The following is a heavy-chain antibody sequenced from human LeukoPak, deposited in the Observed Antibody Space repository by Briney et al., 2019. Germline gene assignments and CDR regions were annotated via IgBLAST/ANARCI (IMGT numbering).Heavy chain of an antibody. V-gene: IGHV3-7*01. J-gene: IGHJ4*02. CDR3: ARDTTYYCSSTSCYVDY. CDR1: GFTFSSYW. Sequence: SGGSLRLSCAASGFTFSSYWMSWVRQAPGKGLEWVANIKQDGSEKYYVDSVKGRFTISRDNAKNSLYLQMNSLRAEDTAVYYCARDTTYYCSSTSCYVDYWGQGTLVTVSS. CDR2: IKQDGSEK. D-gene: IGHD2-2*01.